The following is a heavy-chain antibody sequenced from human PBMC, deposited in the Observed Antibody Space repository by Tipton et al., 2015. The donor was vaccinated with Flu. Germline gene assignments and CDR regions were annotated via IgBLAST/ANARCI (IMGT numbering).Heavy chain of an antibody. D-gene: IGHD4-17*01. CDR2: ISAYNGNT. J-gene: IGHJ6*03. CDR3: ARFARLRHYYYYYYMDV. CDR1: GYTFTSYG. V-gene: IGHV1-18*04. Sequence: QLVQSGAEVKKPGASVKVPCKASGYTFTSYGISWVRQAPGQGLEWMGWISAYNGNTNYAQKLQGRVTMTTDTSTSTAYMELRSLRSDDTAVYYCARFARLRHYYYYYYMDVWGKGTTVTVSS.